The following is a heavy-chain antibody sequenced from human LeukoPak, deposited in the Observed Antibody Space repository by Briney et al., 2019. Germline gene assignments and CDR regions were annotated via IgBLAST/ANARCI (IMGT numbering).Heavy chain of an antibody. J-gene: IGHJ4*02. CDR2: LDPNDGET. D-gene: IGHD3-3*01. V-gene: IGHV1-24*01. CDR3: AASFLRFSPDFDY. CDR1: VYSPSELS. Sequence: ASVKVSCKLSVYSPSELSTYWVPQAPGKGLEWVGGLDPNDGETIYAQKFKGRVIISEDTSTDTAYIELSSLRSEDTAVVYCAASFLRFSPDFDYWGQGTLVTVSS.